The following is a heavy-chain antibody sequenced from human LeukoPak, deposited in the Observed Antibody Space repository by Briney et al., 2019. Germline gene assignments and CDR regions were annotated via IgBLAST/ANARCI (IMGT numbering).Heavy chain of an antibody. D-gene: IGHD3-9*01. CDR3: ARGPALRHFDWLLTPEYYYYGMDV. Sequence: ASVKVSCKSSGYTFTSYDINWVRQPTGQGLELMGWMNPNSGNTGYAQKFQVRVTMTRNTSISTDYMAMTSLRSEDTAVYYCARGPALRHFDWLLTPEYYYYGMDVWGQGTTVTVSS. CDR2: MNPNSGNT. V-gene: IGHV1-8*01. CDR1: GYTFTSYD. J-gene: IGHJ6*02.